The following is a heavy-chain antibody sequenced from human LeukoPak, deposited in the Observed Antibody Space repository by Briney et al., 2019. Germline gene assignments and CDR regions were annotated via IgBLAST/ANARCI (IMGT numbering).Heavy chain of an antibody. CDR3: ARGLGVTFAFDI. J-gene: IGHJ3*02. V-gene: IGHV4-59*01. CDR2: IYYSGST. CDR1: GGSISSYY. D-gene: IGHD3-16*01. Sequence: SETLSLTCTVSGGSISSYYWSWIRQPPGKGLEWIGYIYYSGSTNYNPSLKSRVTISVDTSKNQFSLKLSSVTAADTAVYYCARGLGVTFAFDIWGQGTMVTVS.